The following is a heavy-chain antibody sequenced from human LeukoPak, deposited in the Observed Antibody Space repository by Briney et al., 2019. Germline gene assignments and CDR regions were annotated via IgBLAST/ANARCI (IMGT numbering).Heavy chain of an antibody. V-gene: IGHV1-69*04. CDR2: IIPILGIA. CDR1: GGTFSSYA. CDR3: ASGITMVQGEVH. Sequence: ASVKVSCKASGGTFSSYAISWVRQALGQGLEWMGRIIPILGIANYAQKFQGRVTITADKSTSTAYMELSSLRSEDTAVYYCASGITMVQGEVHWGQGTLVTVSS. D-gene: IGHD3-10*01. J-gene: IGHJ4*02.